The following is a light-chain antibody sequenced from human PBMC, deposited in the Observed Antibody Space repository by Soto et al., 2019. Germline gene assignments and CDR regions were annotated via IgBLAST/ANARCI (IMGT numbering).Light chain of an antibody. CDR1: SSDVGAYNY. CDR3: SSYSTSFFYV. Sequence: QSALTQPASVSGSPGQSITISCTGTSSDVGAYNYVSWYQQHPGEAPKLIIYGVTNRPSGVSYRFSGSKSDYTASLTISGLQAEDEADYYCSSYSTSFFYVFXTGTKVTVL. V-gene: IGLV2-14*01. J-gene: IGLJ1*01. CDR2: GVT.